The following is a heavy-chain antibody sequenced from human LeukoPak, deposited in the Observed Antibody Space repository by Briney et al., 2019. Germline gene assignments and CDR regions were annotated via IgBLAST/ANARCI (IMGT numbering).Heavy chain of an antibody. D-gene: IGHD3-22*01. V-gene: IGHV3-66*01. J-gene: IGHJ4*02. CDR1: GFTFSSYA. Sequence: GGSLRLSCAASGFTFSSYAMHWVRQAPGKGLEWVSIIYSGGSTYYANSVKGRFTISRDNSKNTLYLQMNSLRAEDTAVYYCARGLNYYDSSGYYSYWGQGTLVTVSS. CDR3: ARGLNYYDSSGYYSY. CDR2: IYSGGST.